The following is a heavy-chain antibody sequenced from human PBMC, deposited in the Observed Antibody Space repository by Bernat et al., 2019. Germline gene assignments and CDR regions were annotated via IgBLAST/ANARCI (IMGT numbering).Heavy chain of an antibody. CDR3: ARVGDIVVVVAATRGSQAGFDY. J-gene: IGHJ4*02. D-gene: IGHD2-15*01. Sequence: QVQLQESGPGLVKPSETLSLTCAVSGYSISSGYYWGWIRQPPGKGLEWIGSIYHSGSTYYNPSLKSRVTISVDTSKNQFSLKLSSVTAADTAVYYCARVGDIVVVVAATRGSQAGFDYWGQGTLVTVSS. CDR2: IYHSGST. CDR1: GYSISSGYY. V-gene: IGHV4-38-2*01.